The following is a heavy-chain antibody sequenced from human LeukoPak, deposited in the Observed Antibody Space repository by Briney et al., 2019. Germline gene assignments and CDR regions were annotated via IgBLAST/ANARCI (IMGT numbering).Heavy chain of an antibody. V-gene: IGHV3-23*01. J-gene: IGHJ4*02. CDR2: ISGSGGST. CDR1: GFTFSSYA. D-gene: IGHD2-15*01. Sequence: GGSLRLSCAASGFTFSSYAMSWVRQAPGKGLEWVSAISGSGGSTYYADSVKGRFTISRDNSKNTLYLQMNSLRAEDTAVYYCAKDGLGYCSGGSCYFDYWGQGTLVTVSS. CDR3: AKDGLGYCSGGSCYFDY.